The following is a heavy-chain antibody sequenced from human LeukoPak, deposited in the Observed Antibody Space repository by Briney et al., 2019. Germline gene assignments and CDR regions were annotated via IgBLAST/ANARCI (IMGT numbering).Heavy chain of an antibody. J-gene: IGHJ3*02. D-gene: IGHD6-13*01. V-gene: IGHV3-21*01. CDR1: RFTFSSYS. CDR2: ISSSSSYI. Sequence: KPGGSLRLSCAASRFTFSSYSMNWVRQAPGKGLEWVSSISSSSSYIYYADSVKGRFTISRDNAKNSLYLQMNSLRAEDTAVYYCARDKPGIAAARARKDRVYAFDIWGQGTMVTVSS. CDR3: ARDKPGIAAARARKDRVYAFDI.